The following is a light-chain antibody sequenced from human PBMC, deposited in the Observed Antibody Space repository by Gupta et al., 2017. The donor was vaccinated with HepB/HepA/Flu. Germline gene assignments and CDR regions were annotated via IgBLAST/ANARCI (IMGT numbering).Light chain of an antibody. CDR1: KLGDKY. Sequence: SYALTQPPSVSVSPGQTASITCSGGKLGDKYACWYQQKPGQSPVVVLYQDTKRPSGIPERFSGSNSGNTATLTISGTQAMDEADYYCQAWDSSTVVFGGGTKLTGL. CDR2: QDT. V-gene: IGLV3-1*01. J-gene: IGLJ2*01. CDR3: QAWDSSTVV.